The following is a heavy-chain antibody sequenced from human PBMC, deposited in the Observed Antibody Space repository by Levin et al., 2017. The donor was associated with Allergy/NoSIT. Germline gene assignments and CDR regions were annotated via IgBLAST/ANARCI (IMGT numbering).Heavy chain of an antibody. D-gene: IGHD3-9*01. J-gene: IGHJ4*02. CDR2: ISYDGSNK. CDR3: AKGPVGVLRYFDWLPSDY. V-gene: IGHV3-30*18. CDR1: GFTFSSYG. Sequence: PSQTLSLTCAASGFTFSSYGMHWVRQAPGKGLEWVAVISYDGSNKYYADSVKGRFTISRDNSKNTLYLQMNSLRAEDTAVYYCAKGPVGVLRYFDWLPSDYWGQGTLVTVSS.